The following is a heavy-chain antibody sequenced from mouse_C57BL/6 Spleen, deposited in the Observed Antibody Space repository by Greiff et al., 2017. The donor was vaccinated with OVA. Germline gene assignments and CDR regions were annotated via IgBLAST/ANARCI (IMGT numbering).Heavy chain of an antibody. J-gene: IGHJ4*01. D-gene: IGHD1-1*01. CDR2: IYPGSGNT. CDR1: GYTFTDYY. Sequence: QVQLKESGAELVRPGASVKLSCKASGYTFTDYYINWVKQRPGQGLEWIARIYPGSGNTYYNEKFKGKATLTAEKSSSTAYMQLSSLTSEDSAVYFCAVPSYGSSFAMDYWGQGTSVTVSS. V-gene: IGHV1-76*01. CDR3: AVPSYGSSFAMDY.